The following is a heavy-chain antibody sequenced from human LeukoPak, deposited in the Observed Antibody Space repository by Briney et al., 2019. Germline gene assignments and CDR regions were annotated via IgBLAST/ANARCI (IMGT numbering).Heavy chain of an antibody. J-gene: IGHJ4*02. CDR3: ADRKNYYDSSVFDY. V-gene: IGHV2-5*01. CDR1: GLSPITREAG. D-gene: IGHD3-22*01. CDR2: IYWPDHS. Sequence: SGPTLVKSTQTLTLTSTFYGLSPITREAGVGYIRQPPGSALEWIAHIYWPDHSRFSPSVNSRLTILKVPSRNLAALPTTNMDPVDTATYYCADRKNYYDSSVFDYWGQGTLVTVSS.